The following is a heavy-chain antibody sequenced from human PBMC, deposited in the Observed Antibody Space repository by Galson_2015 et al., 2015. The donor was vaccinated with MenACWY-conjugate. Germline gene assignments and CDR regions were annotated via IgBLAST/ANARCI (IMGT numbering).Heavy chain of an antibody. CDR3: ARHGSGWYFFDY. V-gene: IGHV5-10-1*01. J-gene: IGHJ4*02. CDR2: VDASDSYT. CDR1: GY. D-gene: IGHD6-19*01. Sequence: QSGAVVEKPGESLRISCKGSGYIRWGGQMPGEGLEWLGRVDASDSYTNYSPSFQGHVTISADKSVSTAYLQWSSLKASDTAMYFCARHGSGWYFFDYWGQGTLVTVSS.